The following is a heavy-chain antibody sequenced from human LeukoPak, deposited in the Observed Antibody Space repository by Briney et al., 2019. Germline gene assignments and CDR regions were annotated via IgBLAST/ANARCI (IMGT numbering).Heavy chain of an antibody. D-gene: IGHD2-2*01. J-gene: IGHJ5*02. CDR3: ARGPPIVVVPAARIDP. CDR2: INPNSGGT. V-gene: IGHV1-2*04. Sequence: ASVKVSCKASGYTFTGYYMHWVRQAPGQGLEWMGWINPNSGGTNYAQKFQGWVTMTRDTSISTAYMELSRLRSDDTAVYYCARGPPIVVVPAARIDPWGQGTLVTVSS. CDR1: GYTFTGYY.